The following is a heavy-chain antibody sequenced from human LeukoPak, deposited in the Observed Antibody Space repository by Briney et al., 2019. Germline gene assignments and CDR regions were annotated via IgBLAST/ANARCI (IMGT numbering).Heavy chain of an antibody. CDR3: ARDRGEGRLGYCSSTSCYRNYYYYYYMDV. J-gene: IGHJ6*03. D-gene: IGHD2-2*02. V-gene: IGHV1-2*02. Sequence: ASVKVSCKASGYTFTGYYMHWVRQAPGQGLEWMGWINPNSGGTNYAQKFQGRVTMTRDTSISTAYMELSRLRSDDTAVYYCARDRGEGRLGYCSSTSCYRNYYYYYYMDVWGKGTTVTISS. CDR2: INPNSGGT. CDR1: GYTFTGYY.